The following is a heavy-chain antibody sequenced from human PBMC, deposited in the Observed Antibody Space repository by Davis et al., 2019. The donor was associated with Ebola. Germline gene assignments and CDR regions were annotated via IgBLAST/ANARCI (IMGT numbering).Heavy chain of an antibody. V-gene: IGHV3-7*03. CDR1: GFTFSTFW. J-gene: IGHJ4*01. Sequence: GESLKISCVASGFTFSTFWMSWVRQAPGKGLEWVANIKQDGSERYYVDSVKGRFTISRDNAKNSLYLQMSSLRVEDAAVYYCARTLPWFGEFQYYFDYWGHGTLVTVSS. D-gene: IGHD3-10*01. CDR2: IKQDGSER. CDR3: ARTLPWFGEFQYYFDY.